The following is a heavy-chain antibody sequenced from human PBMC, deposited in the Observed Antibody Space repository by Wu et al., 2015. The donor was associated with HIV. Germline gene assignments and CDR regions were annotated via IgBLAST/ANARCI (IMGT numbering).Heavy chain of an antibody. CDR1: GYTFTGYY. Sequence: QVQLVQSGAEVKKPGASVKVSCKASGYTFTGYYMHWVRQAPGQGLEWMGWINPNSGGTNYAQKFQGRVTMTRDTSISTAYMGLSRLRSDDTAVYYCAREWQGGRITMVRGVIGAFDIWGQGTMVTVSS. CDR2: INPNSGGT. D-gene: IGHD3-10*01. V-gene: IGHV1-2*02. J-gene: IGHJ3*02. CDR3: AREWQGGRITMVRGVIGAFDI.